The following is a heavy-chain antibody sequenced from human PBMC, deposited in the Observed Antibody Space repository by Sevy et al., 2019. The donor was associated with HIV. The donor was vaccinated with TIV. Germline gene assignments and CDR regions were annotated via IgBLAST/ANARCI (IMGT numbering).Heavy chain of an antibody. D-gene: IGHD5-18*01. CDR2: INPNSGGT. Sequence: ASVKVSCKASGYTFTGYYIYWVRQAPGQGLEWMGWINPNSGGTNYAQKFQGRVTMTTDTSINTAYMELSRLRSDDTAVYYCARDAQLWSYNWPDPWGQGTLVTVSS. CDR1: GYTFTGYY. V-gene: IGHV1-2*02. J-gene: IGHJ5*02. CDR3: ARDAQLWSYNWPDP.